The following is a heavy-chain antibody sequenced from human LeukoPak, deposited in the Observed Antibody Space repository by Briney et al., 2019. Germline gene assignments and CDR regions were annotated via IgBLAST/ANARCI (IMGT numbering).Heavy chain of an antibody. D-gene: IGHD2-2*01. Sequence: GRSLRLSCAASGFTFDDYAMSWVRQPPGKGLEWVSGINWSGGSTGYADSVKGRFTISRDNAKNSLYLQMNSLSAEDTALYYCARVYCSSTNCYFYYMDVWGKGTTVTVSS. J-gene: IGHJ6*03. CDR1: GFTFDDYA. CDR2: INWSGGST. V-gene: IGHV3-20*04. CDR3: ARVYCSSTNCYFYYMDV.